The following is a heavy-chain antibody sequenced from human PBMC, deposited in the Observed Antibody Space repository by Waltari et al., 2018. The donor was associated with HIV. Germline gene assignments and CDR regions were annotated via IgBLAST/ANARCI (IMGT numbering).Heavy chain of an antibody. CDR2: IRGKIYGGTT. CDR1: GFTFGDYA. D-gene: IGHD3-22*01. V-gene: IGHV3-49*05. Sequence: EMQLVESGGDLVKPGRSLRLSCAASGFTFGDYALNWFRQAPGKRLEWVGFIRGKIYGGTTEYAASVKGRFSISKDDSKSVAYLQMNSLRTEDSAVYYCARADDSRGYFLFGLDVWGQGTTVTVSS. J-gene: IGHJ6*02. CDR3: ARADDSRGYFLFGLDV.